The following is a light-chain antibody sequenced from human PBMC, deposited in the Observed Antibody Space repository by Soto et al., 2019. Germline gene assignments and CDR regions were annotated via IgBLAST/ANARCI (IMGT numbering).Light chain of an antibody. CDR3: SSYAGSNNFV. J-gene: IGLJ1*01. CDR1: SSDVGGYNS. Sequence: QSALTQPPSASGSPGQSVTISCTGTSSDVGGYNSVSWYQQHPGKAPKLMIYEVSKRPSGVPDRFSGSTSGNTASLTVSGLQADDEADYYCSSYAGSNNFVFGTGTKLTVL. V-gene: IGLV2-8*01. CDR2: EVS.